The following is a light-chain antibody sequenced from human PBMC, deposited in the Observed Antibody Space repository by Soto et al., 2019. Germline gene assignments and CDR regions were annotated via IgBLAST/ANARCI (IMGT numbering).Light chain of an antibody. V-gene: IGKV1-39*01. CDR3: QQSYSTPRT. Sequence: DIHMTQSPSFLSASVEDRVSLTCRASQSISNYLSCDQQIPGKAPKPLIHSGSRFQSGVPSRFRGSGSGTDFPLTISSLQPENFATYCRQQSYSTPRTFGQGTKVDTK. CDR1: QSISNY. CDR2: SGS. J-gene: IGKJ1*01.